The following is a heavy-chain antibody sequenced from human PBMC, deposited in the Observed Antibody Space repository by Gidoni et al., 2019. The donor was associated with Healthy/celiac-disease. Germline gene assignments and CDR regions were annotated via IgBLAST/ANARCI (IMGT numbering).Heavy chain of an antibody. CDR1: GGTFSSYA. V-gene: IGHV1-69*06. CDR3: ARDDANYRQRGDYYYYYMDV. D-gene: IGHD1-7*01. J-gene: IGHJ6*03. CDR2: IIPIFGTA. Sequence: QVQLVQSGAEVKKPGSSVKVSCKASGGTFSSYAISWVRQAPGQGLEWMGGIIPIFGTANYAQKFQGRVTITADKSTSTAYMELSSLRSEDTAVYYCARDDANYRQRGDYYYYYMDVWGKGTTVTVSS.